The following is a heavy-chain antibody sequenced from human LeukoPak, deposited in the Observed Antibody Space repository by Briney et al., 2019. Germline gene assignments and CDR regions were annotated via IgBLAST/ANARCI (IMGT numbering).Heavy chain of an antibody. J-gene: IGHJ5*02. CDR3: ARCDANWFDP. CDR2: IYYSGST. CDR1: GGSISSGGYY. Sequence: NPSETLSLTCAVSGGSISSGGYYWSWIRQHPGKGLEWIGYIYYSGSTYYNPSLKSRVTISVDTSKNQFSLKLSSVTAADTAVYYCARCDANWFDPWGQGTLVTVSS. D-gene: IGHD2-21*02. V-gene: IGHV4-31*11.